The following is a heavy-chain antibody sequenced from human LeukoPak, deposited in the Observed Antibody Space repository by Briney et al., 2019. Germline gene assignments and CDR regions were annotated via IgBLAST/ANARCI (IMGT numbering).Heavy chain of an antibody. V-gene: IGHV1-2*06. Sequence: ASVKVSCKAPRYSFSDYSVHWVRQAPGHGLEWMGRITSNSGGTSYAQNFQGRVTMTRDTSISTAYMELSGLTSDDTAVYYCARGGSGSGYLYYFDYWGQGTLVSVSS. D-gene: IGHD3-10*01. J-gene: IGHJ4*02. CDR3: ARGGSGSGYLYYFDY. CDR2: ITSNSGGT. CDR1: RYSFSDYS.